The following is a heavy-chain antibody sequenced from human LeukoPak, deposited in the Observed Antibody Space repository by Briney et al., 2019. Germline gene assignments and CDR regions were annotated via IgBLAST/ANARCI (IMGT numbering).Heavy chain of an antibody. CDR2: INGDGRNI. Sequence: GGSLRLSCVASGFTFSSYWMHWVRQDPRKGLVWVSRINGDGRNINYADSVRGRFTISRDNAKNTLYLQMNTLRVEDTAVYYCAREGGWGGSGWIDAFDIWGQGTMVTVSS. CDR1: GFTFSSYW. CDR3: AREGGWGGSGWIDAFDI. D-gene: IGHD6-19*01. J-gene: IGHJ3*02. V-gene: IGHV3-74*01.